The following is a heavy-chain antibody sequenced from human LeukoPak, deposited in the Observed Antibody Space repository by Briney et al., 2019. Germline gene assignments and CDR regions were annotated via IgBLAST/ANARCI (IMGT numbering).Heavy chain of an antibody. CDR1: GFTFDDYG. V-gene: IGHV3-20*04. CDR3: ARANLELREQWLVYYFDY. J-gene: IGHJ4*02. D-gene: IGHD6-19*01. Sequence: PGGSLRLSCAASGFTFDDYGMSWVRQAPGTGLEWVSGINWNGGSTGYADSVKGRFTISRDNAKNSLYLQMNGLRAEDTALYYCARANLELREQWLVYYFDYWGQGTLVTVSS. CDR2: INWNGGST.